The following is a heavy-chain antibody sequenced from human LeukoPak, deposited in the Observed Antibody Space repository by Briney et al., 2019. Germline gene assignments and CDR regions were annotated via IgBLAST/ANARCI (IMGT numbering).Heavy chain of an antibody. Sequence: PGGSLRLSCAASGFTFSSYWMSWVRQAPGKGLEWVANIKRDGSEKYYVDSVKGRFTISRDNAKNSLYLQMNSLRAEDTAVYYCARDLGSYSSSPSPLWFDPWGQGTLVTVSS. CDR1: GFTFSSYW. CDR2: IKRDGSEK. J-gene: IGHJ5*02. V-gene: IGHV3-7*01. D-gene: IGHD6-13*01. CDR3: ARDLGSYSSSPSPLWFDP.